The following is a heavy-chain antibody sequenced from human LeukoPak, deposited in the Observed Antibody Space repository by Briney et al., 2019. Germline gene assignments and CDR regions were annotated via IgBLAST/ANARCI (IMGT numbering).Heavy chain of an antibody. CDR1: GFTFSSYA. Sequence: PGRSLRLSCAASGFTFSSYAMHWVRQAPGKGLEWVAVISYDGSNKYYADSVKGRFTISRDNSKNTLYLQMNSLRAEDTAVYYCARQSSGSLYYFDYWGQGTLVTVSS. J-gene: IGHJ4*02. CDR2: ISYDGSNK. CDR3: ARQSSGSLYYFDY. D-gene: IGHD1-26*01. V-gene: IGHV3-30-3*01.